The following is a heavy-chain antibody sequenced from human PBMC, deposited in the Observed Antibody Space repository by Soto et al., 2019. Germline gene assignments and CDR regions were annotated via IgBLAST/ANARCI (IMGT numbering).Heavy chain of an antibody. CDR3: ARDFRGGWDTFDY. CDR2: ISAYNGDT. CDR1: GYTFTTYG. D-gene: IGHD6-19*01. V-gene: IGHV1-18*01. J-gene: IGHJ4*02. Sequence: QVQLVQSGAEVMQPGASVKVSCKASGYTFTTYGISWVRQAPGQGLEWMGWISAYNGDTNYAQKLQGKVTMTTDTCTSTVYMELRSLRSDDAAVYYCARDFRGGWDTFDYWGQGTLVTVSS.